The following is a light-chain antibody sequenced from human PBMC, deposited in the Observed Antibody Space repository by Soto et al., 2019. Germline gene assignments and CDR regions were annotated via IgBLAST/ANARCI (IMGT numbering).Light chain of an antibody. CDR1: QSVTRHY. J-gene: IGKJ1*01. Sequence: ASQSVTRHYIACYQQKPGQAPRLLIYRASTRATGIPDRFSGSGSGTDFTLTISRLEPEDFAVYHCQQYGTSPWTFGQGTKVDIK. CDR3: QQYGTSPWT. CDR2: RAS. V-gene: IGKV3-20*01.